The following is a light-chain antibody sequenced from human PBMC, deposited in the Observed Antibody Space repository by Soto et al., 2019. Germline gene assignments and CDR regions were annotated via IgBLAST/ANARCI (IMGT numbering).Light chain of an antibody. Sequence: QSVLAQPPSVSGAPGQKVTISCTGSSSNIGAGYDLHWYQQLPGTAPKLLLYDNSNRPSGVPDRFSGSKSGTSASLAITGLQVEDEADYYCQSYDSSLSAYVFGSGTKVTVL. V-gene: IGLV1-40*01. J-gene: IGLJ1*01. CDR3: QSYDSSLSAYV. CDR2: DNS. CDR1: SSNIGAGYD.